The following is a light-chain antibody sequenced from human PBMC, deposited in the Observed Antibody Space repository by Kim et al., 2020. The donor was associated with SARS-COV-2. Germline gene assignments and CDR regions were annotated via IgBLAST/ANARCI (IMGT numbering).Light chain of an antibody. Sequence: QSVTISCTGTSGDVGGYNYVSWYEQHPGKAPKLMIYDVAKRPSGVPARFAGSKSGNTASLTISGLQAEDEADYYCCSYAGSYTHVVFGGGTQLTVL. J-gene: IGLJ2*01. CDR2: DVA. CDR3: CSYAGSYTHVV. CDR1: SGDVGGYNY. V-gene: IGLV2-11*01.